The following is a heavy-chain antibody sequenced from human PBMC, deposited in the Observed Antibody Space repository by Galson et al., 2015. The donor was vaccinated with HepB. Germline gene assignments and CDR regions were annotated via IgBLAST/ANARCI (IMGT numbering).Heavy chain of an antibody. V-gene: IGHV3-30*03. CDR3: ARDLTGYGGAFDY. J-gene: IGHJ4*02. CDR2: ISYDGNNE. D-gene: IGHD5-12*01. Sequence: SLRLSCAASGFTFSAYGMHWVRQAPGKGLEWVAVISYDGNNEYYADSVKGRFSISRDNSKNTVWLQMNSLSAADTAVYYCARDLTGYGGAFDYWGQGTLVAVSS. CDR1: GFTFSAYG.